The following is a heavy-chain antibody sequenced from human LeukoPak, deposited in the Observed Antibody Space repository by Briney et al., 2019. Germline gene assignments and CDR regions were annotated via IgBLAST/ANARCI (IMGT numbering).Heavy chain of an antibody. J-gene: IGHJ3*02. Sequence: GGSLRLSCAASGFTFSDYYMSWIRQAPGKGLEWASYISSSSSYTNYADSVKGRFTISRDNAKNSLYLQMNSLRAEDTAVYYCARDFECCRNDAFDIWGQGTMVTVSS. CDR1: GFTFSDYY. CDR2: ISSSSSYT. V-gene: IGHV3-11*05. D-gene: IGHD1-14*01. CDR3: ARDFECCRNDAFDI.